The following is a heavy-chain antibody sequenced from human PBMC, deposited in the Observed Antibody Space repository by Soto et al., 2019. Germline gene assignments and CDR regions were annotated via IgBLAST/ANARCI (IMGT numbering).Heavy chain of an antibody. J-gene: IGHJ4*02. D-gene: IGHD2-15*01. CDR2: ISYDGSNK. Sequence: GGSLRLSCAASGFTFSSYAMHWVRQAPGKGLEWVAVISYDGSNKYYADSVKGRFTISRDNSKNTLYLQMNSLRAEDTAVYYCASTVVNRFDYWGQGTLVTVSS. CDR3: ASTVVNRFDY. V-gene: IGHV3-30-3*01. CDR1: GFTFSSYA.